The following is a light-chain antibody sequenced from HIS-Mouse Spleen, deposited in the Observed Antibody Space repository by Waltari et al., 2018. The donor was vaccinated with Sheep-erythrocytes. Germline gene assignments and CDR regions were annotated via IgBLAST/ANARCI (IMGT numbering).Light chain of an antibody. CDR2: DVS. V-gene: IGLV2-11*01. Sequence: QSALTQPRSVSGSPGQSVTISCTGTSSDVGGYNYVSWYQQHPGKAPKPMIYDVSKRPSGVPDRFSGSKSGNKASLTISGLQAEDEADYYCCSYAGSYNHVFATGTKVTVL. CDR1: SSDVGGYNY. CDR3: CSYAGSYNHV. J-gene: IGLJ1*01.